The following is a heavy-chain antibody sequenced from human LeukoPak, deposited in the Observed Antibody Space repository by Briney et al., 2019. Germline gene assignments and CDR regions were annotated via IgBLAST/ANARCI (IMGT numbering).Heavy chain of an antibody. CDR3: ARGGGPQGVIVVVITAFDY. J-gene: IGHJ4*02. CDR1: GGSISSYY. CDR2: NYYSGST. Sequence: SETLSLTCTVSGGSISSYYWSWIRQPPGKGLEWIGYNYYSGSTNYNPSLKSRVTISVDTSKNQFSLKLSSVTAADTAVYYCARGGGPQGVIVVVITAFDYWGQGTLVTVSS. D-gene: IGHD3-22*01. V-gene: IGHV4-59*01.